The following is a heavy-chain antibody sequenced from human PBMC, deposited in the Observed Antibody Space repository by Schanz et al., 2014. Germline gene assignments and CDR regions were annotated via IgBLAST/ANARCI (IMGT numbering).Heavy chain of an antibody. CDR1: GGSISSTW. V-gene: IGHV4-4*02. CDR2: IYHNGDT. Sequence: QVQLQESGPGLVKPSGTLSLTCVVSGGSISSTWWGWVRQPPGKGLEWIGEIYHNGDTSFNPSLKSRATMSVDKSKKESSLRLTSLTAADTALYYCVRGVGAWEQRIFDYWGKGTLVTVSS. CDR3: VRGVGAWEQRIFDY. D-gene: IGHD1-26*01. J-gene: IGHJ4*02.